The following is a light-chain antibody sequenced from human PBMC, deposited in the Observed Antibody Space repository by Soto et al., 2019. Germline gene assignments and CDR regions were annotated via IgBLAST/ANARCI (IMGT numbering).Light chain of an antibody. CDR1: SSDVGGYNY. CDR3: PSSTSSNTRV. Sequence: QSALTQPDSVSGSPGQSITISCTGTSSDVGGYNYVSWYQQHPGKAPKHMLYDVSRRPAGVSNRVSGAKSGNTASLPISGLQTEDEADYYCPSSTSSNTRVFGGGTKLTLL. V-gene: IGLV2-14*03. J-gene: IGLJ2*01. CDR2: DVS.